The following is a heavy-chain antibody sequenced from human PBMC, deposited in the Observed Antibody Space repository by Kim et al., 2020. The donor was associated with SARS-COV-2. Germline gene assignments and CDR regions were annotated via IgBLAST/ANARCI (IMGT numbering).Heavy chain of an antibody. V-gene: IGHV1-69*04. D-gene: IGHD2-21*01. CDR2: ILPMVDIP. CDR1: GGTFSNYA. Sequence: SVKVSCKASGGTFSNYAVNWVRQAPGQGLEWMGRILPMVDIPNYARNFQGRLTTTADKSTSTAYMELTGLTSADTAVYYCARGGQIVIDGRVSLTPYDHWGQGALVTVSS. CDR3: ARGGQIVIDGRVSLTPYDH. J-gene: IGHJ5*02.